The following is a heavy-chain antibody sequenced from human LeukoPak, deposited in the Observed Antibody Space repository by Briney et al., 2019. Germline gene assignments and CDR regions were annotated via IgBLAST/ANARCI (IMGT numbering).Heavy chain of an antibody. D-gene: IGHD4-11*01. V-gene: IGHV3-33*03. CDR3: AKDAERGFDYSNSLQK. Sequence: GGSLRLSCAASKFTFSHYGMHWVRQAPGKGLEWVAVVFNDGSNQYYADSVKGRFTVSRDNSQNMLYLQMNSLRPEGTAVYYCAKDAERGFDYSNSLQKWGQGTLVTVSS. CDR2: VFNDGSNQ. J-gene: IGHJ4*02. CDR1: KFTFSHYG.